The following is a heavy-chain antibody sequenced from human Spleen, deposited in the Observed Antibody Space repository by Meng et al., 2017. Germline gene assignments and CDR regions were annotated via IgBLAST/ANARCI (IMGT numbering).Heavy chain of an antibody. Sequence: QAQLVQSGAEVKKPGASMKVSCKASGYTFTGYYLHWVRQVPGQGLEWVGRINPNSGDANYAQKFQGRVTMTTDTSTTTAYMELRSLRSDDSALYYCVKHSSDWSLDSWGQGTLVTVSS. D-gene: IGHD6-19*01. CDR3: VKHSSDWSLDS. CDR1: GYTFTGYY. J-gene: IGHJ4*02. CDR2: INPNSGDA. V-gene: IGHV1-2*06.